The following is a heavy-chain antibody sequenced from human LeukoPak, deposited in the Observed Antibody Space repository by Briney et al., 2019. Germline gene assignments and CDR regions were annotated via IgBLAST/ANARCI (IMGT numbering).Heavy chain of an antibody. CDR1: GFTVSSNY. V-gene: IGHV3-66*02. J-gene: IGHJ4*02. Sequence: VQPGGSLRLSCAASGFTVSSNYMSWVRQAPGKGLEWVSVIYSGGSTYYADSVKGRFTISRDNSKNMLYLQMNSLRAEDTAVYYCARSPPWYYGSGSYFDYWGQGTLVTVSS. D-gene: IGHD3-10*01. CDR3: ARSPPWYYGSGSYFDY. CDR2: IYSGGST.